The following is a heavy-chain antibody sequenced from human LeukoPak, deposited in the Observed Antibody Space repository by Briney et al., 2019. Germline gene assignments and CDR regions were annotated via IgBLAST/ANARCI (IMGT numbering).Heavy chain of an antibody. V-gene: IGHV1-2*02. J-gene: IGHJ4*02. Sequence: GASVKVSCKASGYTFTNHPIHWVRQAPGQGLEWMGWINPNSGDTNYVRKFQGRVTMTRDPSISTAYTELSGLRADDTAVYYCARERYTAYGNFDYWGQGTQVTVSS. D-gene: IGHD5-12*01. CDR3: ARERYTAYGNFDY. CDR2: INPNSGDT. CDR1: GYTFTNHP.